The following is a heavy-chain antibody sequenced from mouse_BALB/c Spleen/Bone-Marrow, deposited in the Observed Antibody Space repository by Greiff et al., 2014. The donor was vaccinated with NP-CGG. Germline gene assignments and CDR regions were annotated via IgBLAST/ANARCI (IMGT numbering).Heavy chain of an antibody. CDR3: ARGEYGSSYEGAMDY. Sequence: QVQLQQSGAELARPGASVKLSCKASGYTFTSYWMQWVKQRPGQGLEWIGAIYPGDGDTRYTQKFKGKAPLTADKSSSTAYMQLSSLASEDSAVYYCARGEYGSSYEGAMDYWGQGTSVTVSS. J-gene: IGHJ4*01. V-gene: IGHV1-87*01. D-gene: IGHD1-1*01. CDR1: GYTFTSYW. CDR2: IYPGDGDT.